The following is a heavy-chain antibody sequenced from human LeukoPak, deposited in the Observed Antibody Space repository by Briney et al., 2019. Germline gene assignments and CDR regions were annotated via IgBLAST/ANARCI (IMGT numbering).Heavy chain of an antibody. V-gene: IGHV1-2*02. D-gene: IGHD3-3*01. CDR1: GYTFTGYY. Sequence: ASVKVSCKASGYTFTGYYMHWVRQAPGQGLEWMGWINPNSGGTNYAQKFQGRVTMTRDTSISTAYMELSSLRSEDTAVYYCAGGRFLEWSFFDYWGQGTLVTVSS. J-gene: IGHJ4*02. CDR2: INPNSGGT. CDR3: AGGRFLEWSFFDY.